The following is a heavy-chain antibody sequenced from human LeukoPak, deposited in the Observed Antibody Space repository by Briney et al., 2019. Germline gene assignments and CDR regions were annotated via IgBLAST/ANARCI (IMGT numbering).Heavy chain of an antibody. Sequence: GGSLRLSCAASGFTFSSYAMPWVRQAPGKGLEWVSVISGSGVRTYYADSVKGRFAISRDSSKDTLYLQMNNLRAEDTAVYYCAKGFVEGYDLSRFDPWGQGTLVTVSS. CDR3: AKGFVEGYDLSRFDP. CDR1: GFTFSSYA. J-gene: IGHJ5*02. V-gene: IGHV3-23*01. CDR2: ISGSGVRT. D-gene: IGHD5-12*01.